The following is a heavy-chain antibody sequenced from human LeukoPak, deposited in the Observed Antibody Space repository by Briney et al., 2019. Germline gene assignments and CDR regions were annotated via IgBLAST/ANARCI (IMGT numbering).Heavy chain of an antibody. V-gene: IGHV1-69*05. CDR1: GGTFSSYA. Sequence: ASVKVSYKASGGTFSSYAISWVRQAPGQGLEWMGGIIPIFGTANYAQKFQGRVTITTDESTSTAYMELSSLRSDDTAVYYCAGGSGSYLGYWGQGTLVTVSS. J-gene: IGHJ4*02. D-gene: IGHD3-10*01. CDR3: AGGSGSYLGY. CDR2: IIPIFGTA.